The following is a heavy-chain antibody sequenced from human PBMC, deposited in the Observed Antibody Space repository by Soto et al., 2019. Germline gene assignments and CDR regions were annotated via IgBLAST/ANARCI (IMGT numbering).Heavy chain of an antibody. Sequence: PSETLSLTCAVSGGSISSSNWWSWVRQPPGKGLEWIGEIYHSGSTNYNPSLKSRVTISVDKSKNQFSLRLSSVTAADTAVYYCARDKLTPMAYYYGMDVWGQGTTVTVSS. CDR1: GGSISSSNW. CDR2: IYHSGST. CDR3: ARDKLTPMAYYYGMDV. D-gene: IGHD2-8*01. J-gene: IGHJ6*02. V-gene: IGHV4-4*02.